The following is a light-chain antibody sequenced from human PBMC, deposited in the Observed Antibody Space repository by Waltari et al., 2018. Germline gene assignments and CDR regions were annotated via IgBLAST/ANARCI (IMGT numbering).Light chain of an antibody. J-gene: IGLJ2*01. V-gene: IGLV2-23*03. Sequence: QSALTQPASVSGSPGQSITLSCTGTRSHVRCYNLVSMYQQHPGKAPKLIIYEGSKRTSGVSNRFSGSKSGNTASLSISGLQAEDEADYYCCSYAGSSTFVVFGGGTKLTVL. CDR2: EGS. CDR1: RSHVRCYNL. CDR3: CSYAGSSTFVV.